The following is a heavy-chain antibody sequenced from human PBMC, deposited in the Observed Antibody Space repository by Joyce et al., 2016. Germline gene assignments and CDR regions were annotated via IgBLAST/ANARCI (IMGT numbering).Heavy chain of an antibody. CDR1: GFSFSNAW. CDR2: IKSKTDGETT. CDR3: TTDDFWSGFSAS. V-gene: IGHV3-15*01. J-gene: IGHJ5*02. D-gene: IGHD3-3*01. Sequence: VQLVESGGDLVEPGGSLRLSCAASGFSFSNAWMAWVRQDPGKGREWVGRIKSKTDGETTDYATPVKGRFVISRDDSNDMLFLVMNSLKTEDTAVYYCTTDDFWSGFSASWGQGTLVTVSS.